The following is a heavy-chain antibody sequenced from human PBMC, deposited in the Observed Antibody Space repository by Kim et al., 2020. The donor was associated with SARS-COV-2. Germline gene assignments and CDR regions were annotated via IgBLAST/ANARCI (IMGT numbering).Heavy chain of an antibody. J-gene: IGHJ6*02. D-gene: IGHD2-15*01. Sequence: GGSLRLSCAASGFTFSSYAMSWVRQAPGKGLEWVSAISGSGGSTYYADSVKGRFTISRDNSKNTLYLQMNSLRAEDTAVYYCAKVYCSGGSCYSDYYYYGMDVWGQGTTVTVSS. CDR1: GFTFSSYA. CDR3: AKVYCSGGSCYSDYYYYGMDV. CDR2: ISGSGGST. V-gene: IGHV3-23*01.